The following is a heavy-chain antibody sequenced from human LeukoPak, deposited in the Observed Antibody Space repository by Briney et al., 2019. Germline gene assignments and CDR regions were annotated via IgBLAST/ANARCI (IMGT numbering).Heavy chain of an antibody. D-gene: IGHD3-3*01. CDR1: GYTFTSYG. CDR3: ARVSNYYDFWSGYYRVKDWFGP. Sequence: ASVKVSCKASGYTFTSYGISWVRQAPGQGLEWMGWISAYNGNTNYAQKLQGRVTMTTDTSTSTAYMELRSLTSDDTAVYYCARVSNYYDFWSGYYRVKDWFGPWGQGTLVTVSS. J-gene: IGHJ5*02. V-gene: IGHV1-18*01. CDR2: ISAYNGNT.